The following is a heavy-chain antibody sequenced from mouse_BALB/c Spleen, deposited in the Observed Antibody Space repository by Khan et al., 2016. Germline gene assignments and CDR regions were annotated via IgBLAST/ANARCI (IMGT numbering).Heavy chain of an antibody. Sequence: VQLQESGPELVKPGASVKISCKASGYAFSTSWMNWVKQRPGQGLERIGRIYPGDGDTNYNGKFKGEATLTADKSSSTAYMQLSSLTSVDSAVYFCARDFGVDHLAFDAWGQGTTLTVSS. D-gene: IGHD1-1*02. J-gene: IGHJ2*01. CDR1: GYAFSTSW. V-gene: IGHV1-82*01. CDR3: ARDFGVDHLAFDA. CDR2: IYPGDGDT.